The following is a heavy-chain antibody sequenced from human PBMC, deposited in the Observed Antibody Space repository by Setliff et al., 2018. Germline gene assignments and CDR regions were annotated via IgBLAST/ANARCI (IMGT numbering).Heavy chain of an antibody. CDR2: INYSGST. Sequence: SETLSLTCAVYGGSFSGYYWSWIRQPPGKGLEWIGEINYSGSTNYNPSLKSRVTISVDTSKNQFSLKLSSVTAADTAMYYCRFWSGYYKNDYWGQGTLVTVSS. D-gene: IGHD3-3*01. V-gene: IGHV4-34*01. J-gene: IGHJ4*02. CDR3: RFWSGYYKNDY. CDR1: GGSFSGYY.